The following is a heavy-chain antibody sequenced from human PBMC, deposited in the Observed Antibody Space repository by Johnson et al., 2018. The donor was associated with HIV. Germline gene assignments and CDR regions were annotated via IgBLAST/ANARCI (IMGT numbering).Heavy chain of an antibody. CDR2: IKQDGSDK. CDR1: GFTFSRYW. D-gene: IGHD1-26*01. CDR3: ARGRIRQAYSGNYDDAFDI. V-gene: IGHV3-7*01. J-gene: IGHJ3*02. Sequence: VQLVESGGGLVQPGGSLRLSCGASGFTFSRYWMSWVRKAPGKGLEWVANIKQDGSDKYYADSVKGRFTISRDNSKKTLYMQMNSLRAEDTAVYYCARGRIRQAYSGNYDDAFDIWGQGTMVTVSS.